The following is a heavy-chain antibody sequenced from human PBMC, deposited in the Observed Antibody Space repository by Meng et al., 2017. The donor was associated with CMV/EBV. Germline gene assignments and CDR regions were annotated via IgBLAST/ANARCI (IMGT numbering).Heavy chain of an antibody. Sequence: SETLSLTCAVYGGSFSGYYWSWIRQPPGKGLEWIEEINHSGSTNYNPSLKSRVTISVDTSKNQFSLKLSSVTAADTAVYYCARGLYNWNTGWFDPWGQGTLVTVSS. CDR3: ARGLYNWNTGWFDP. D-gene: IGHD1/OR15-1a*01. J-gene: IGHJ5*02. CDR2: INHSGST. V-gene: IGHV4-34*01. CDR1: GGSFSGYY.